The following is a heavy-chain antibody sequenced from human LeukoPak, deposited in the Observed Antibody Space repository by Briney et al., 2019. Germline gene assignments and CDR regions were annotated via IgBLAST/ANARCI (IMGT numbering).Heavy chain of an antibody. Sequence: GASVKVSCKASGYTFTGYYMHWVRQAPGQGLEWMGWINPNSGGTNYAQKFQGRVTMTRDTSISTAYMELSRLRSDDTAVYYCARDDSSGWYAWPSNAFDIWGQGTMVTVSS. D-gene: IGHD6-19*01. J-gene: IGHJ3*02. CDR3: ARDDSSGWYAWPSNAFDI. V-gene: IGHV1-2*02. CDR1: GYTFTGYY. CDR2: INPNSGGT.